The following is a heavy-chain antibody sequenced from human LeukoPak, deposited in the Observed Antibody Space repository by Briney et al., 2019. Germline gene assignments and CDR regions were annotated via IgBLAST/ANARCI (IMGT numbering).Heavy chain of an antibody. V-gene: IGHV3-30*02. J-gene: IGHJ4*02. CDR1: GFTFSSYG. CDR2: IRYDGSNK. CDR3: ARDRPDIVVVPAAENDY. Sequence: PGGSLRLSCVASGFTFSSYGMHWVRQAPGKGLEWVAFIRYDGSNKYYADSVKGRFTISRDNSKNTLYLQMNSLRAEDTAVYYCARDRPDIVVVPAAENDYWGQGTLVTVSS. D-gene: IGHD2-2*01.